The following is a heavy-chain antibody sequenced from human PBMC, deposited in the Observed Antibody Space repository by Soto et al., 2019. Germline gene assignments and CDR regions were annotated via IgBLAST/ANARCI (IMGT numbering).Heavy chain of an antibody. Sequence: GESLKISCKGSGYSFTSYWIGWVRQMPGKGLEWMGIIYPGDSDTRYSPSFQGQVTISADKSISTAYLQWSSLKASDTAMYYCARLHYSGRYTDAFDIWGQGTMVTVSS. D-gene: IGHD1-26*01. J-gene: IGHJ3*02. CDR1: GYSFTSYW. V-gene: IGHV5-51*01. CDR3: ARLHYSGRYTDAFDI. CDR2: IYPGDSDT.